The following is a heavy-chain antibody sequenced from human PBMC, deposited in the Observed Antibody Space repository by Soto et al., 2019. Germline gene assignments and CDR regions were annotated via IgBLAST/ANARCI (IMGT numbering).Heavy chain of an antibody. CDR2: IYHSGST. Sequence: QVQLQEWGPGLVKPSGTLSLTCAVSGGSISSSNWWSWVRQPPGKGLEWIGEIYHSGSTNYNPSLKSRVTISVDKSKNQFSLKLSSVTAADTAVYYCARGGGYCSGGSCYSGYYGMDVWGQGTTVTVSS. J-gene: IGHJ6*02. V-gene: IGHV4-4*02. D-gene: IGHD2-15*01. CDR3: ARGGGYCSGGSCYSGYYGMDV. CDR1: GGSISSSNW.